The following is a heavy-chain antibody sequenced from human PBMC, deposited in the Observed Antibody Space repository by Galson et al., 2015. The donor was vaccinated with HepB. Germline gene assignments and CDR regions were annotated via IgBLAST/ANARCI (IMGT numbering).Heavy chain of an antibody. V-gene: IGHV3-7*03. CDR3: ARDRGYGTFGI. Sequence: SLRLSCAVSGVTFSSLWMTWLRQAPGKGLEWVADIKQDGSEKYYVDSVKGRFTISRDNARDSLYLHMNSLRAEDTAVYYCARDRGYGTFGIWGQGTMVTVSS. J-gene: IGHJ3*02. CDR1: GVTFSSLW. D-gene: IGHD3-10*01. CDR2: IKQDGSEK.